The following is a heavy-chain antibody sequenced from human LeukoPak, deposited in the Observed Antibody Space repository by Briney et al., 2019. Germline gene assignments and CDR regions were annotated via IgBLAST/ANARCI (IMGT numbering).Heavy chain of an antibody. D-gene: IGHD5-18*01. V-gene: IGHV3-30*18. CDR3: AKDLYVDTAMDLYYYYYGMDV. J-gene: IGHJ6*02. CDR2: ISYDGSNK. CDR1: GFTFSSYG. Sequence: GGSLRLSCAASGFTFSSYGMHWVRQAPGKGLEWVAVISYDGSNKYYADSVKGRFTISRDNSKNTLYLQMNNLGAEDTAVYYCAKDLYVDTAMDLYYYYYGMDVWGQGTTVTVSS.